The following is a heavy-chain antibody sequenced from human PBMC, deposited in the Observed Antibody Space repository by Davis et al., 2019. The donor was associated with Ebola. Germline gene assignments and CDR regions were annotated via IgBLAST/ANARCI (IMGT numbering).Heavy chain of an antibody. J-gene: IGHJ4*02. D-gene: IGHD2-8*01. CDR3: ARSSRSYCTNGVCYPYYFDY. Sequence: SETLSLTCPVSGGSISSYYWSWVRQPPGKGLEWVGYIYYSGSTNYNPSLKSRVTISVDTSKNQFSLKLSSVTAADTAVYYCARSSRSYCTNGVCYPYYFDYWGQGTLVTVSS. CDR2: IYYSGST. CDR1: GGSISSYY. V-gene: IGHV4-59*01.